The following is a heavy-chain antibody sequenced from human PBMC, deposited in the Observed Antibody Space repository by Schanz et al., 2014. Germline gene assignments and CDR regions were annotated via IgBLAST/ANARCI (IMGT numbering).Heavy chain of an antibody. CDR3: ARDSDVSKYNLFDS. CDR2: INPNSGGT. CDR1: GYTFTGYY. J-gene: IGHJ5*01. V-gene: IGHV1-2*06. Sequence: QVQLVQSGAEVKKPGASVKVSCQASGYTFTGYYMHWVRQAPGQGLEWMGRINPNSGGTNYAQKFQGRVTMTRDTSISTVYMELTRLTFDDTAIYYCARDSDVSKYNLFDSWGQGTLVTVSS.